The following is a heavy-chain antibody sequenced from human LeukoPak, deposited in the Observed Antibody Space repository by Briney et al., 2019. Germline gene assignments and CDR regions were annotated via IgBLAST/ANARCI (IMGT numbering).Heavy chain of an antibody. CDR3: AKDGVTYGRHDYSDY. V-gene: IGHV3-23*01. CDR2: IVGSGDNT. CDR1: GFTFSNYA. D-gene: IGHD4-11*01. J-gene: IGHJ4*02. Sequence: GGSLRLSCAASGFTFSNYAMSWVRQAPGKGMERVSSIVGSGDNTYYADSVKGRFTISRDNSRNTVYLQMNSLRDDDTAVYYCAKDGVTYGRHDYSDYWGQGTLVIVSS.